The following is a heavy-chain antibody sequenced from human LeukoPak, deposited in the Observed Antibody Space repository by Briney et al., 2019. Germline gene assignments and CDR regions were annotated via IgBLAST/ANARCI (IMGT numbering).Heavy chain of an antibody. V-gene: IGHV3-74*01. Sequence: GGSLRLSCAASGFTFSSYWMEWVRQAPGKGLLWVSGIYRDGNSTTYADSVKGRFTISRDNAKNTLYLQMNSLRAEDTAVYYCARGTPSRSVDYWGQGTLVTVSS. CDR1: GFTFSSYW. CDR3: ARGTPSRSVDY. CDR2: IYRDGNST. D-gene: IGHD2-2*01. J-gene: IGHJ4*02.